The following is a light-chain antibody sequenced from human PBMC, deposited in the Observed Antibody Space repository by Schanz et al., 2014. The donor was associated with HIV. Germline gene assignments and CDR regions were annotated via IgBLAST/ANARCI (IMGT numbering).Light chain of an antibody. CDR1: SGSIASNY. CDR3: QSYDDRDHVV. Sequence: NFMLTQPHSVSESPGKTVTISCTRSSGSIASNYVQWYQQRPGSAPTTVIYEDNQRPSGVPDRFSGSIDSSSNSASLTISGLKTEDEADYYCQSYDDRDHVVFGGGTKLTVL. V-gene: IGLV6-57*04. J-gene: IGLJ2*01. CDR2: EDN.